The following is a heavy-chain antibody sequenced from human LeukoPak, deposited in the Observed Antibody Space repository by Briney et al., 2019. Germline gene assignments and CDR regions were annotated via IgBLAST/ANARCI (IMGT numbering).Heavy chain of an antibody. CDR1: GGSISSYY. J-gene: IGHJ3*02. CDR3: ARRVGATQGAFDI. CDR2: IYYSGST. V-gene: IGHV4-59*08. Sequence: PSETQSLTCTVSGGSISSYYWSWIRQPPGKGLEWIGYIYYSGSTNYNPSPKSRVTISVDTSKNQFSLKLSSVTAADTAVYYCARRVGATQGAFDIWGQGTMVTVSS. D-gene: IGHD1-26*01.